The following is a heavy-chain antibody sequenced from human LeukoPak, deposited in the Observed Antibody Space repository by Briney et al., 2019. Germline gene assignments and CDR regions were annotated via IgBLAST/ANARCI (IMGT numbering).Heavy chain of an antibody. J-gene: IGHJ5*02. Sequence: GASVKVSCKASGYTFTGYYMHWVRQAPGQGLEWMGWINPNSGGTNYARKFQGRVTMTRDTSISTAYMELSRLRSDDAAVYYCAREPPAIHLRYCSSTSCYLGVTNWFDPWGQGTLVTVSS. V-gene: IGHV1-2*02. D-gene: IGHD2-2*01. CDR2: INPNSGGT. CDR1: GYTFTGYY. CDR3: AREPPAIHLRYCSSTSCYLGVTNWFDP.